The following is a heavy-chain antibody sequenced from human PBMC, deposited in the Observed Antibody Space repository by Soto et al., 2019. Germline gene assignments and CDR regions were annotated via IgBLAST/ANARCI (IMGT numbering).Heavy chain of an antibody. CDR1: GFTFDDYT. CDR2: ISWDGGST. D-gene: IGHD3-22*01. J-gene: IGHJ4*02. CDR3: AKDSVEGYYDGSGYFDY. V-gene: IGHV3-43*01. Sequence: PGGSLRLSCAASGFTFDDYTMHWVRQAPGKGLEWVSLISWDGGSTYYADSVKGRFTISRDNSKNSLYLQMNSLRTEDTALYYCAKDSVEGYYDGSGYFDYWGQGTLVTVSS.